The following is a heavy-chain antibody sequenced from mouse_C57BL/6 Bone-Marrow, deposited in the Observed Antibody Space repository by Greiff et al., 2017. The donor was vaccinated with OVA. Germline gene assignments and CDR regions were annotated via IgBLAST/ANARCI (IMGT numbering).Heavy chain of an antibody. CDR1: GFSLTSYG. V-gene: IGHV2-6-1*01. J-gene: IGHJ1*03. CDR2: IWSDGST. Sequence: QVQLQQSGPGLVAPSQSLSITCTVSGFSLTSYGVHWVRQPPGKGLEWLVVIWSDGSTTYNSALKSRLSISKDNSKSQVFLKMNSLQTDDTAMYYCARQGRYYGSSSWYFDVWGTGTTGTVSS. CDR3: ARQGRYYGSSSWYFDV. D-gene: IGHD1-1*01.